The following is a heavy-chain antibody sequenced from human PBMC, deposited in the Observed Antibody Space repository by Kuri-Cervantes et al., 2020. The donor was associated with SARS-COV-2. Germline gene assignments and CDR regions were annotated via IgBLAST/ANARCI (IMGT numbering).Heavy chain of an antibody. D-gene: IGHD5-12*01. CDR3: ARHVDIVATMRDYYYYYMDV. Sequence: GESLKISCKGSGSSFTSYWIGWVRQMPGKGLEWMGIIYPGDSDTRYSPSFQGQVTISADKSISTAYLQWSSLKASDTAMYYCARHVDIVATMRDYYYYYMDVWGKGTTVTVSS. CDR2: IYPGDSDT. J-gene: IGHJ6*03. CDR1: GSSFTSYW. V-gene: IGHV5-51*01.